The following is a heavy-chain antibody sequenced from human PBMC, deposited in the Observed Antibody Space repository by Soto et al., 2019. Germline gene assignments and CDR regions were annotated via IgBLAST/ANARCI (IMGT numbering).Heavy chain of an antibody. J-gene: IGHJ3*02. CDR1: GGSITSSGYY. Sequence: SETLSLTCTVAGGSITSSGYYWCWILHPPGKGLEWIGSIYYSGSTYYNPSLKSRVTISVDTSKNQCSLKLSSVTAADTAVYYCARHRDVVVVVATDRPAFDIWGHGTMVTVSS. CDR2: IYYSGST. D-gene: IGHD2-15*01. V-gene: IGHV4-39*01. CDR3: ARHRDVVVVVATDRPAFDI.